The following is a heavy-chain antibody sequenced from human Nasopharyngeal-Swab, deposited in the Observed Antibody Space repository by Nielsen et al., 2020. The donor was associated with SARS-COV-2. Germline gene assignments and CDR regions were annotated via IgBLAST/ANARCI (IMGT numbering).Heavy chain of an antibody. Sequence: PGKGLEWIGEINHSGSTNYNPSLKSRVTISVDTSKNQFSLKLSSVTAADTAVYYCARTEDCSSTSCYDYFDYWGQGTLVTVSS. D-gene: IGHD2-2*01. V-gene: IGHV4-34*01. J-gene: IGHJ4*02. CDR3: ARTEDCSSTSCYDYFDY. CDR2: INHSGST.